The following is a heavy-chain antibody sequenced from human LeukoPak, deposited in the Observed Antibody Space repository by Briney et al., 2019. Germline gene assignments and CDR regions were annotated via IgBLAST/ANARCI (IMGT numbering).Heavy chain of an antibody. J-gene: IGHJ4*02. CDR2: MYHSGST. CDR3: ASLNYDYVWGSYRVFDY. CDR1: GGSISSSNW. Sequence: SETLSLTCVVSGGSISSSNWWSWVRQPPGKGLEWIGEMYHSGSTNYNPSLKSRVTISVDKSNNQFSLKLSSVTAADTAVYYCASLNYDYVWGSYRVFDYWGQGTLVTVSS. V-gene: IGHV4-4*02. D-gene: IGHD3-16*02.